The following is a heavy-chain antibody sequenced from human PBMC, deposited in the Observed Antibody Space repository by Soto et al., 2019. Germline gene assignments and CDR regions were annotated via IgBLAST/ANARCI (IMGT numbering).Heavy chain of an antibody. V-gene: IGHV4-4*07. CDR3: ARGKRFYDWFEP. J-gene: IGHJ5*02. D-gene: IGHD3-3*01. CDR2: IYSSGST. Sequence: SETLSLTCTVTGVAISGYYWTWIRQSDGEGLEWIGRIYSSGSTNYNPSLKSRVTISLDTSMNYFSLRLSSVTAADTAVYYCARGKRFYDWFEPWGQGTLVTVSS. CDR1: GVAISGYY.